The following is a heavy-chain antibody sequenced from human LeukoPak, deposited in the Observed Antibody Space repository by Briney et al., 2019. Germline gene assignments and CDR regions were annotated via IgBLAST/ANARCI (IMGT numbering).Heavy chain of an antibody. Sequence: QTGGSLRLSCAASGFTFSSYTIHWVRQAPVKGLEWVGVILNDGSTKYYGDFVKGRFSISRDNSKNTLYLEMDSLRIEDTAVYFCVRDDRVSSGYHFDYWGQGTLVIVSS. D-gene: IGHD3-22*01. J-gene: IGHJ4*02. CDR2: ILNDGSTK. CDR1: GFTFSSYT. CDR3: VRDDRVSSGYHFDY. V-gene: IGHV3-30-3*01.